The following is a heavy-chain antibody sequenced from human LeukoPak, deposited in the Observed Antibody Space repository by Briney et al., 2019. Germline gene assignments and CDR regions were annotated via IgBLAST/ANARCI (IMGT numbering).Heavy chain of an antibody. Sequence: PSETLSLTCTVSGGSISSYYWSWIRQPPGKGLEWIGNIYYSGSTNYNPSLKSRVTISVDTSKNQFSLKLSSVTAADTAVYYCARGGALDYWGQGTLVTVSS. CDR2: IYYSGST. J-gene: IGHJ4*02. V-gene: IGHV4-59*01. CDR1: GGSISSYY. CDR3: ARGGALDY.